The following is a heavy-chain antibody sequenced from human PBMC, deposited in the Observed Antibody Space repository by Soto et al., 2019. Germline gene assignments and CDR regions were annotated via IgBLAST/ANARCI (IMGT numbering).Heavy chain of an antibody. CDR3: ARTITMVRGVIIASDI. Sequence: GASVKVSCKASGYTFTSYAMHWVRQAPGQRLEWMGWINAGNGNTKYSQKFQGRVTITRDTSASTAYMELSSLRSEDTAVYYCARTITMVRGVIIASDIWGQGTMVTVSS. J-gene: IGHJ3*02. V-gene: IGHV1-3*01. CDR1: GYTFTSYA. CDR2: INAGNGNT. D-gene: IGHD3-10*01.